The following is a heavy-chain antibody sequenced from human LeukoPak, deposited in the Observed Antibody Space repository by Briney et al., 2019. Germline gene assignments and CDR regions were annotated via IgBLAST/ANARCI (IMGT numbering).Heavy chain of an antibody. J-gene: IGHJ6*03. CDR1: GYSFSRHW. CDR3: ARLWRSAGGHQYSMDV. V-gene: IGHV5-51*01. CDR2: IFPGDSDT. Sequence: GESLQISCKGSGYSFSRHWVAWVRQMPGEGLEWMGLIFPGDSDTRYSPSFQGQVSISADKSITTAYLQWRSLRASDSAMYYCARLWRSAGGHQYSMDVWGKGTTVTVSS. D-gene: IGHD3-16*01.